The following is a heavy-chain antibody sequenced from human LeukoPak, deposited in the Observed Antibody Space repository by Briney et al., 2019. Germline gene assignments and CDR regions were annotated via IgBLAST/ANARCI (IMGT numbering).Heavy chain of an antibody. CDR2: INSDGSNT. J-gene: IGHJ3*01. CDR1: GFTFNTYW. V-gene: IGHV3-74*01. D-gene: IGHD3-10*01. Sequence: PGGSLRLSCAASGFTFNTYWMHWARQDPGKGLVWVSRINSDGSNTIYTDSVKGRFTISRDNAKNTLYLQMNSLGPEDTAVYYCASGVSIWLGNAFDFWGQGTMVTVPS. CDR3: ASGVSIWLGNAFDF.